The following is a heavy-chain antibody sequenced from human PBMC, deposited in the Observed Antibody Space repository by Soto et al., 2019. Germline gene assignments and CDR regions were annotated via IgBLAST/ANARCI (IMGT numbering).Heavy chain of an antibody. J-gene: IGHJ4*02. V-gene: IGHV1-3*01. CDR2: INAGDGNT. Sequence: QVQLVQSGAEVKKPGASVKVSCKASGYSFTSYAMHWVRQAPGQRLEWMGWINAGDGNTKYSQKFQGRITITRDTSASTAYMALSSLRSEDTAVYYCASVSGFYYWDDWGQGTLVTVSS. CDR3: ASVSGFYYWDD. CDR1: GYSFTSYA. D-gene: IGHD3-22*01.